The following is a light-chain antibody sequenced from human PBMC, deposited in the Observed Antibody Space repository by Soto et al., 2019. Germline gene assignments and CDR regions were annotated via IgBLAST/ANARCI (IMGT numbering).Light chain of an antibody. CDR1: QSLLHGNGNNY. CDR2: LGF. Sequence: VMTQSPLSLPVTPGEPASISCRSSQSLLHGNGNNYLDWYLQKPGQSPQLLFQLGFNRASEVPDMISSSGSCRNCTLRISRVEAEDVGVYYCMQSLQAPLTFGQGTKGEI. CDR3: MQSLQAPLT. V-gene: IGKV2-28*01. J-gene: IGKJ1*01.